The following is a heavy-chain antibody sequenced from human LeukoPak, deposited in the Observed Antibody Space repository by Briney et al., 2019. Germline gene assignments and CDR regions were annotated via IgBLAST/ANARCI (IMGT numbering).Heavy chain of an antibody. V-gene: IGHV4-59*01. J-gene: IGHJ3*02. D-gene: IGHD1-26*01. CDR2: LYNSGST. CDR1: GGSISSYY. CDR3: ARGVTSPLDAFDI. Sequence: SETLSLTCTVSGGSISSYYWNWMRQPPGKGLEWIGYLYNSGSTNYNPSLKSRLTISVDVSKNQLSLKLSSVTAADTAVYYCARGVTSPLDAFDIWGQGTTVTVSS.